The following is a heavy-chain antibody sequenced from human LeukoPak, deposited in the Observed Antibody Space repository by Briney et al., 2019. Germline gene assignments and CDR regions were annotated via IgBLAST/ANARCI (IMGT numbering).Heavy chain of an antibody. Sequence: ASVKVSCKASGYTFTSYAMNWVRQAPGQGLEWMGWINPNSGGTKYSQKFQGRVTITRDTSASTAYMELSSLRSEDTAVYYCATKNWFDPWGQGTLVTVSS. CDR2: INPNSGGT. CDR1: GYTFTSYA. CDR3: ATKNWFDP. V-gene: IGHV1-3*01. J-gene: IGHJ5*02.